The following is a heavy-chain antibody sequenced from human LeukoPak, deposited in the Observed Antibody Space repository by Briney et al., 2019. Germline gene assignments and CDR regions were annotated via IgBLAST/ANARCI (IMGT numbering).Heavy chain of an antibody. D-gene: IGHD4-17*01. CDR1: GFTFDSYG. CDR2: ISYDVSNK. V-gene: IGHV3-30*18. Sequence: PGRSLRLSCAASGFTFDSYGMHWVRQAPGKGLEWAAVISYDVSNKYYVDSVKGRFTISRDNSKNTLYLQMNSLRPEDTAVYYCAKDRTYDYGTYDAFDIWGPGTMVTVSS. CDR3: AKDRTYDYGTYDAFDI. J-gene: IGHJ3*02.